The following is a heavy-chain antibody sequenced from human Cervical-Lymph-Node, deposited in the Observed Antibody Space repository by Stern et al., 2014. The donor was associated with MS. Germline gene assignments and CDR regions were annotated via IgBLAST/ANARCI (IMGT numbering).Heavy chain of an antibody. CDR1: GGSFSGSF. CDR3: VRVGWDLNWFDP. J-gene: IGHJ5*02. V-gene: IGHV4-34*01. D-gene: IGHD6-19*01. CDR2: VNNDVTT. Sequence: QVQLQQWGAGLLKPSETLSLTCAVYGGSFSGSFWSWIRQPPGKGLEWIGAVNNDVTTNYNPSLNSRVTISLDTSKNKFSLKLAPVTAADTAMYYWVRVGWDLNWFDPWGQGTLVTVSS.